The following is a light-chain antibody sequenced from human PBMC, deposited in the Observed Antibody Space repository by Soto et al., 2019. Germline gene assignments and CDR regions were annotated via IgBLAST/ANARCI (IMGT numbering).Light chain of an antibody. CDR1: QSISNY. J-gene: IGKJ1*01. CDR2: DAS. Sequence: DIQMTQSPSSLSASVGDRVTITCRASQSISNYLNWYQQKPGKAPKVLIYDASSLQGGVPSRFSGSGSGTDVSLTISSLQPEDFATYYCQQTYTSPPWTFGQGTKVEIK. V-gene: IGKV1-39*01. CDR3: QQTYTSPPWT.